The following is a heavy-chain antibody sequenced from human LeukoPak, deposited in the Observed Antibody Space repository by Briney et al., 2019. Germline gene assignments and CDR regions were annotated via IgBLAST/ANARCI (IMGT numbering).Heavy chain of an antibody. D-gene: IGHD2-15*01. Sequence: GGSLRLSCAASGFTFSSYAMHWVRQAPGKGLEWVAVISYDGSNKCYADSVKGRFTISRDNSKDTLYLQMNSLRAEDTAIYYCAKAPFQYLPSGGSCYIHWGQGTLVTVSS. CDR2: ISYDGSNK. V-gene: IGHV3-30*04. CDR1: GFTFSSYA. CDR3: AKAPFQYLPSGGSCYIH. J-gene: IGHJ4*02.